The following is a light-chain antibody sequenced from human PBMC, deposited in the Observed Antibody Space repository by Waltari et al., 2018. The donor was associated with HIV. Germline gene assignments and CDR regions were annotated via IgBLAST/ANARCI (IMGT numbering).Light chain of an antibody. Sequence: QSVLTQPPSLSAAPGRRVTISCTVGCPNIRPAYELHWYQQLPGTAPKLLIYGNSNRPSGPPDRFSGSKSGTSASLAITGLQAEDEADYYCQSYDSSLSGSVFGGGTKLTVL. CDR3: QSYDSSLSGSV. J-gene: IGLJ3*02. CDR2: GNS. CDR1: CPNIRPAYE. V-gene: IGLV1-40*01.